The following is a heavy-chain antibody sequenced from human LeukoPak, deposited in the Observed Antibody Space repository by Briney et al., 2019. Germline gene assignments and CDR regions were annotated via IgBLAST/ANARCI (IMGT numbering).Heavy chain of an antibody. V-gene: IGHV4-39*01. CDR1: GGSICSSSYY. CDR3: GRLFYDSWSDHYYYYMDV. CDR2: IDYSGST. J-gene: IGHJ6*03. Sequence: SETLSLTCTVSGGSICSSSYYWGWIRQPPGKGLEWIGNIDYSGSTYYNPSLKSRVTISVDTSKNQFSLKLSSVTAADTAVYYCGRLFYDSWSDHYYYYMDVWGKGTTVTVSS. D-gene: IGHD3-3*01.